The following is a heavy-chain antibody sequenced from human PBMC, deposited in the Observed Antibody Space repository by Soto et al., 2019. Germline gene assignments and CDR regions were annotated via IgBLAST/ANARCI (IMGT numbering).Heavy chain of an antibody. V-gene: IGHV1-46*01. J-gene: IGHJ4*02. D-gene: IGHD6-19*01. CDR1: GYSFTSYY. CDR3: ARGLAVAGGRFDY. Sequence: GASVKVSCKASGYSFTSYYMHWVRQAPGQGLEWMGIINPSGGSTSYAQKFQGRVTMTRDTSTTTVYMELRSLRSDDTAVYYCARGLAVAGGRFDYWGQGTLVTVSS. CDR2: INPSGGST.